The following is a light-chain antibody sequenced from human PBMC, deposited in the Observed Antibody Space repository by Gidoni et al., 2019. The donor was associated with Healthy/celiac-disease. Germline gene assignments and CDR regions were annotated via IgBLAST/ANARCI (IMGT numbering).Light chain of an antibody. CDR2: DAS. V-gene: IGKV3-11*01. CDR3: QKRRNWPYT. CDR1: QSVSSY. J-gene: IGKJ2*01. Sequence: DIVLTQSPATLSLSPGERATLSCRASQSVSSYLAWYQQKPGQAPRLLIYDASNRATGIPARFRGSGSGTDFTLTISSLEPEDCAVYYCQKRRNWPYTFGQXTKLGIK.